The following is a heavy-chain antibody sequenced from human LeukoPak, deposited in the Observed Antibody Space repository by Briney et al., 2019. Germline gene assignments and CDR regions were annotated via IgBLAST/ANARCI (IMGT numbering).Heavy chain of an antibody. J-gene: IGHJ5*02. CDR3: ARALPHRRLMDTTMEQHWFDP. D-gene: IGHD5-18*01. V-gene: IGHV1-18*01. Sequence: ASVKVSCKASGYTSINYGLSWMRQAPGQGLEWMGWISGYNGKTKYAQRLQGRVTMTTDTSTSTVYMDLSSLRSEDTAMYYCARALPHRRLMDTTMEQHWFDPWGQGTLVTVSS. CDR2: ISGYNGKT. CDR1: GYTSINYG.